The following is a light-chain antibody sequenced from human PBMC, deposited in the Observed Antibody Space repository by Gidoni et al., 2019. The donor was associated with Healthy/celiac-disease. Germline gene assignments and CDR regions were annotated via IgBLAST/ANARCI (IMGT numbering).Light chain of an antibody. CDR3: QQSYSTPLT. CDR2: AAS. V-gene: IGKV1-39*01. J-gene: IGKJ1*01. CDR1: QSSSSY. Sequence: DIQMTQSPSSLSASVGDRDTITCPASQSSSSYLNCYQQKPGTAPKLLIYAASSLQSGVPSRFGGSGSGTDFTLTISSLQPEDFATYYCQQSYSTPLTFGQGTKVEIK.